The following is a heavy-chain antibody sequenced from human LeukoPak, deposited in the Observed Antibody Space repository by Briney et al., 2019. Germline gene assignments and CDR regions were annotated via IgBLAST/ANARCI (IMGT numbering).Heavy chain of an antibody. D-gene: IGHD6-19*01. Sequence: SETLSLTCAVYGGSFSGYYWSWIRQPPGKGLEWIGEINHSGSTNYNPSLKSRVTISVDTSKNQFSLKLSSATAADTAVYYCARGQRRIAVAGTLGYWGQGTLVTVSS. CDR1: GGSFSGYY. CDR2: INHSGST. CDR3: ARGQRRIAVAGTLGY. J-gene: IGHJ4*02. V-gene: IGHV4-34*01.